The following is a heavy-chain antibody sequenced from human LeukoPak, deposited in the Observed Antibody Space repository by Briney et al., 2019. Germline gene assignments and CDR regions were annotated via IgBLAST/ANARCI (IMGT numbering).Heavy chain of an antibody. CDR3: ARGSSGYSPGDY. CDR2: INHSGST. D-gene: IGHD3-22*01. V-gene: IGHV4-34*01. CDR1: GGSFSGYY. Sequence: ASETLSLTCADYGGSFSGYYWSWIRQPPGKGLEWIGEINHSGSTNYNPSLKSRVTISVDTSKNQFSLKLSSVTAADTAVYYCARGSSGYSPGDYWGQGTLVTVSS. J-gene: IGHJ4*02.